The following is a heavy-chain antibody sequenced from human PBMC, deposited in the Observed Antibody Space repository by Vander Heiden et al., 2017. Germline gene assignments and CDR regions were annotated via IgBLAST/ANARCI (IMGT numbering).Heavy chain of an antibody. D-gene: IGHD3-3*01. J-gene: IGHJ4*02. CDR1: GGTFRSYA. V-gene: IGHV1-69*01. CDR2: IIPIFGTA. CDR3: ARGFWTQTQYFDY. Sequence: QVQLVQSGAEVKKPGSSVKVSCKASGGTFRSYAISWVRQAPGQGLEWMGGIIPIFGTANYAQKCQGRVTITADESTSTAYTELSSLRSEDTAVYYCARGFWTQTQYFDYWGQGTLVTVSS.